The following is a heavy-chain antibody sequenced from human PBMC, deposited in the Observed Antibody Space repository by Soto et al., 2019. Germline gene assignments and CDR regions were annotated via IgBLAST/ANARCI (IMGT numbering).Heavy chain of an antibody. Sequence: SVKVSCKASGYTFTSYGISWVRQAPGQGLEWMRWISAYNGNTNYAQKLQGRVTMTTDTSTSTAYMELRSLRSDDTAVYYCARDANYDILTGYPRVGYYYGMDVWGQGTTVTVSS. CDR2: ISAYNGNT. CDR3: ARDANYDILTGYPRVGYYYGMDV. V-gene: IGHV1-18*04. D-gene: IGHD3-9*01. CDR1: GYTFTSYG. J-gene: IGHJ6*02.